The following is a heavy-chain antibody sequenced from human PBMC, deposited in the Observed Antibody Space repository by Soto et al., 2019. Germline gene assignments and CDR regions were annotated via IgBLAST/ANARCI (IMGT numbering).Heavy chain of an antibody. CDR2: IDPSDSYT. J-gene: IGHJ6*02. CDR3: ATGRHYDFWSGYTYYYYGMDV. D-gene: IGHD3-3*01. Sequence: PGESLKISCKGSGYSFTSCWISWVRQMPGKGLEWMGRIDPSDSYTNYSPSFQGHVTISADKSISTAYLQWSSLKASDTAMYYCATGRHYDFWSGYTYYYYGMDVWGQGTTVTVSS. CDR1: GYSFTSCW. V-gene: IGHV5-10-1*01.